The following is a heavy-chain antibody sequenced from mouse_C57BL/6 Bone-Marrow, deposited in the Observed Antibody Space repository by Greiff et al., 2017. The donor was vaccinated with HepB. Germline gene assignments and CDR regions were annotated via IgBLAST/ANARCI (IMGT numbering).Heavy chain of an antibody. CDR1: GYSFTGYF. V-gene: IGHV1-20*01. D-gene: IGHD1-1*01. CDR3: ARSKIYGSSLYYARDY. J-gene: IGHJ4*01. CDR2: INPYNGDT. Sequence: EVQLQQSGPELVKPGDSVKISCKASGYSFTGYFMNWVMQSHGKSLEWIGRINPYNGDTFYNQKFKGKATLTVDKSSSTAHMELRSLTSEDSAVYYCARSKIYGSSLYYARDYWGQGTSVTVSS.